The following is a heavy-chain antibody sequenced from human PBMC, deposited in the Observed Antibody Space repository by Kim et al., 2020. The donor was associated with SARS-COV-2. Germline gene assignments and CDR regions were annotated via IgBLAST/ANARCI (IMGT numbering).Heavy chain of an antibody. V-gene: IGHV3-53*01. Sequence: GGSLRLSCAASGFTFSSNYISWVRQAPGKGRGWVSVIYSGGSTYYEPSVKGRFTISRDNPKNTLYLQMTSLRAEDTAVYYCARDSVDTAMGNWFDPWGQGTLVTVSS. CDR3: ARDSVDTAMGNWFDP. CDR1: GFTFSSNY. D-gene: IGHD5-18*01. CDR2: IYSGGST. J-gene: IGHJ5*02.